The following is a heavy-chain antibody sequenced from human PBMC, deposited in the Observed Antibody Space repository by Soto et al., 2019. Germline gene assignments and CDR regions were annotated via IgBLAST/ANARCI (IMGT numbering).Heavy chain of an antibody. V-gene: IGHV3-21*02. Sequence: EVQLVESGGGLVQPGGSLRLSCTASGFTFSTYAMNWVRQAPGKGLEWVSSITRTGNYIYYADSLKGRFTISRDNAKYSLYLEMNNLRAEDTAVYFCVRGTYSRRPDEGEFWGQGTLLTVSS. CDR3: VRGTYSRRPDEGEF. D-gene: IGHD6-13*01. J-gene: IGHJ4*02. CDR2: ITRTGNYI. CDR1: GFTFSTYA.